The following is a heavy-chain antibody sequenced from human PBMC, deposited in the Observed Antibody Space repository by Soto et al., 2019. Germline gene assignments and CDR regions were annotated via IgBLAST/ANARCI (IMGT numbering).Heavy chain of an antibody. D-gene: IGHD2-15*01. Sequence: PSETLSLTCTVSGGSISSGGYYWSWIRQHPGKGLEWIGYIYYSGSTYYNPSLKSRVTISVDTSKNQFSLKLSSVTAADTAVYYCARDGNCSGGSCYASDAFDIWGQGTMVTVSS. CDR1: GGSISSGGYY. CDR3: ARDGNCSGGSCYASDAFDI. J-gene: IGHJ3*02. CDR2: IYYSGST. V-gene: IGHV4-31*03.